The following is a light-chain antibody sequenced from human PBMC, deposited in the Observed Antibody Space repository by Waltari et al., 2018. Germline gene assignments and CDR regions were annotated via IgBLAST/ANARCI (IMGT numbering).Light chain of an antibody. V-gene: IGKV4-1*01. CDR2: WAS. CDR3: QQSYSTPHT. J-gene: IGKJ2*01. CDR1: QSVLDTSNNKND. Sequence: DIVMTQSPDSLAVSLGERATINCKSSQSVLDTSNNKNDLAWYQQKSGQPPKLLVYWASTREAGVPDRFRGSGSGTDFTLTISSLQPEDFATYYCQQSYSTPHTFGQGTKLEIK.